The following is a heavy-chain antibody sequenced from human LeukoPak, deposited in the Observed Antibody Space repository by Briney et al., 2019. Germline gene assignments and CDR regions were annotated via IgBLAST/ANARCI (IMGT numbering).Heavy chain of an antibody. Sequence: KPSETLSLTCTVSGVSISSYYWSWIRQPPGKGLEWIGYIYYSGSTNYKPSLKSRVTISVKTSKNQFSLKLRSVTAADTAVYYCARVTGYMIEDYFDYWGQGTLVTVSS. J-gene: IGHJ4*02. D-gene: IGHD3-22*01. CDR1: GVSISSYY. CDR3: ARVTGYMIEDYFDY. CDR2: IYYSGST. V-gene: IGHV4-59*01.